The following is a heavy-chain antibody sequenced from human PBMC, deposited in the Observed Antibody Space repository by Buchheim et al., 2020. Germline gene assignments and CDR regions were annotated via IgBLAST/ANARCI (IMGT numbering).Heavy chain of an antibody. V-gene: IGHV4-30-2*01. D-gene: IGHD2-21*02. CDR1: GGSISSGGYS. CDR3: VRAVVTTAIRWFDP. J-gene: IGHJ5*02. Sequence: QVQLQESGSGLVKPSQTLSLTCAVSGGSISSGGYSWSWIRQPPGKGLEWIGYSYYSGSTHYNPSLKSRVTISLDMSKNQFSLRVSSVTAADTAVYYCVRAVVTTAIRWFDPWGQGTL. CDR2: SYYSGST.